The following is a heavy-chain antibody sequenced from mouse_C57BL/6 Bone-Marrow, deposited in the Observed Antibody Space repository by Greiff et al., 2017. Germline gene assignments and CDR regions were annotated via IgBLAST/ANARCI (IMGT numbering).Heavy chain of an antibody. D-gene: IGHD2-1*01. CDR1: GYTFTSSW. CDR3: ARGYGNWYFDV. J-gene: IGHJ1*03. Sequence: QVKLQQPGAELVKPGASVKMSCKASGYTFTSSWITWVKQRPGQGLEWIGDIYPGSGSTNYNDKLKSKATLTVDTSSSTAYMQLSSLTSEDSAVYYCARGYGNWYFDVWGTGTTVTVSS. CDR2: IYPGSGST. V-gene: IGHV1-55*01.